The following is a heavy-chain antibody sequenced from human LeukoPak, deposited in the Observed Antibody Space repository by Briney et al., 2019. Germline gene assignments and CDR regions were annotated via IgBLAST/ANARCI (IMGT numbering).Heavy chain of an antibody. D-gene: IGHD6-19*01. J-gene: IGHJ4*02. CDR1: GFTFSSYG. V-gene: IGHV3-30*18. Sequence: GRSLRLSCAASGFTFSSYGMHWVRQAPGKGLEWVAVISYDGSNTYYVDSVKGRFTISRDNSKNTLSLQMNSPRGEDTAVYYCAKDPSSGWYEAQFDFWGQGTLVTVSS. CDR2: ISYDGSNT. CDR3: AKDPSSGWYEAQFDF.